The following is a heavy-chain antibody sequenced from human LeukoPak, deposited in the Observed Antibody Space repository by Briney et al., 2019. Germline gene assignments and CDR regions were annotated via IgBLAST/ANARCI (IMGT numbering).Heavy chain of an antibody. J-gene: IGHJ3*02. CDR1: GYTFTSYG. D-gene: IGHD3-9*01. CDR2: ISAYIGNT. V-gene: IGHV1-18*01. CDR3: ARDRVRVLRYFDWTNRGAFDI. Sequence: GASVKVSCKASGYTFTSYGISCVRQAPGQGLEWMGWISAYIGNTNYAQKLQGRVTMTTDTSTSTAYMELRSLRSDDTAVYYCARDRVRVLRYFDWTNRGAFDIWGQGTMVTVSS.